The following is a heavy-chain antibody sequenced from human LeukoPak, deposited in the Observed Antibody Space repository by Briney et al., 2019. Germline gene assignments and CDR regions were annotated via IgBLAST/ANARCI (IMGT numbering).Heavy chain of an antibody. CDR3: ARALAVAGLDY. J-gene: IGHJ4*02. D-gene: IGHD6-19*01. CDR2: INHSGST. Sequence: SETLSLTCAVYGGSFSGCYWSWIRQPPGKGLEWIGEINHSGSTNYNPSLKSRVTISVDTSKNQFSLKLSSVTAADTAVYYCARALAVAGLDYWGQGTLVTVSS. V-gene: IGHV4-34*01. CDR1: GGSFSGCY.